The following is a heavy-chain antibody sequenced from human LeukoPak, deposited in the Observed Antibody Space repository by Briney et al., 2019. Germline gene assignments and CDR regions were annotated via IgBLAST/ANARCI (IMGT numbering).Heavy chain of an antibody. CDR3: ASRYCSSTSCNKDDAFDI. J-gene: IGHJ3*02. V-gene: IGHV4-59*01. CDR2: IYYSGST. D-gene: IGHD2-2*01. Sequence: PSETLSLTCTVSGGSISSYYWSWIRQPPGKGLEWIGYIYYSGSTNYNPSLKSRVTISVDTSKNQFSLKLSSVTAADTAVYYCASRYCSSTSCNKDDAFDIWGQGTMVTVSS. CDR1: GGSISSYY.